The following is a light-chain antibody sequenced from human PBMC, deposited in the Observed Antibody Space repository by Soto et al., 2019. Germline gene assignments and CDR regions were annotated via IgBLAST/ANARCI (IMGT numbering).Light chain of an antibody. V-gene: IGKV3-20*01. J-gene: IGKJ3*01. Sequence: EIVLTQFPGTLSLSPGERATLSCRASQSVSSNNLAWYQQRPGQAPRVVIYGASTRATGIPERFSGSGSGTDFTLTISRLEPEDFAVYYCQKYGRSPFTFGPGTKVDIK. CDR2: GAS. CDR1: QSVSSNN. CDR3: QKYGRSPFT.